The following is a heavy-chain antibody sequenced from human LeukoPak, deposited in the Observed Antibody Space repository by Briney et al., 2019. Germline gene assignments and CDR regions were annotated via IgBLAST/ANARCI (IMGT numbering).Heavy chain of an antibody. CDR3: ARDLWERITMVRGDRNLGAY. J-gene: IGHJ4*02. D-gene: IGHD3-10*01. Sequence: ASVKVPCKASGFTLSSYAISWVRQAPGQGLEWMGRIIPIFGTANYAQKLQGRFTITTDESTSTAYMELSSLRSEDTAVYYCARDLWERITMVRGDRNLGAYWGQGTLVTVSS. CDR1: GFTLSSYA. V-gene: IGHV1-69*05. CDR2: IIPIFGTA.